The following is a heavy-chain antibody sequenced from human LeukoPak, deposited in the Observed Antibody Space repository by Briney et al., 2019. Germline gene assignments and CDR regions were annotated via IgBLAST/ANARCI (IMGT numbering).Heavy chain of an antibody. CDR1: XXTLTGXY. V-gene: IGHV1-2*04. D-gene: IGHD3-22*01. CDR2: INPNSGGT. CDR3: ARGFNYYDSSGYYLHYYFDY. Sequence: KXXXXTLTGXYMXWVRQAPGQGLEWMGXINPNSGGTNYAQKFQGWVTMTRDTSISTAYMELSRLRSDDTAVYYCARGFNYYDSSGYYLHYYFDYWGQGTLVTVSS. J-gene: IGHJ4*02.